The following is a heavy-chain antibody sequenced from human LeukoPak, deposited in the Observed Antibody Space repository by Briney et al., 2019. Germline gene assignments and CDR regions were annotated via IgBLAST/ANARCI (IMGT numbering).Heavy chain of an antibody. J-gene: IGHJ4*02. CDR3: ARHQIVGATRSPFDY. CDR2: IYPGDSDT. V-gene: IGHV5-51*01. CDR1: GYSFTTYW. D-gene: IGHD1-26*01. Sequence: GESLKISCKGSGYSFTTYWIDWVRQMPGKGLEWMGIIYPGDSDTRYSPSFQGQVTISADKSISTAYLQWSSLKASDTAMYYCARHQIVGATRSPFDYWGQGTLVTVSS.